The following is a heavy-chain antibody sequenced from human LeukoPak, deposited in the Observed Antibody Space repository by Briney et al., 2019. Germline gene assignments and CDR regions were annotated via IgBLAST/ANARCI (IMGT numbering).Heavy chain of an antibody. CDR3: AKDRYDYVWGSYDEYYFDY. J-gene: IGHJ4*02. CDR2: ISGDGGST. V-gene: IGHV3-23*01. D-gene: IGHD3-16*01. Sequence: PGGSLRLSCAASGFTFSSYAMSWVRQAPGKGLEWVSGISGDGGSTYYADSVKGRFTISRGNSKNTLYLQMNSLRAEDTAVYYCAKDRYDYVWGSYDEYYFDYWGQGTLVTVSS. CDR1: GFTFSSYA.